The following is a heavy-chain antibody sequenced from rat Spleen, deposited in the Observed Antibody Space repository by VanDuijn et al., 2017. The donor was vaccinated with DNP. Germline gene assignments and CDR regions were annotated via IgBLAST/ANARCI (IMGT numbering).Heavy chain of an antibody. CDR3: SKDSYGYNFDY. D-gene: IGHD1-6*01. J-gene: IGHJ2*01. CDR1: GFSLTTYG. V-gene: IGHV2S12*01. CDR2: ISSGGDT. Sequence: QVQLKESGPGLVQPSQTLSLTCTVSGFSLTTYGVAWVRQPPGKGLEWIAAISSGGDTHYNSALKSRLSINRDISESQVFLKVTTLQTEDTAIYFCSKDSYGYNFDYWGQGVMVTVSS.